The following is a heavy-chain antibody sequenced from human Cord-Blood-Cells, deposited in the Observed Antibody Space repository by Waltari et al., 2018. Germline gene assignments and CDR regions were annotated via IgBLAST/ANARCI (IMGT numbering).Heavy chain of an antibody. Sequence: QVQLQQWGAGLLKPSETLSLTCAVYGGSFSGYYWSWISQHPGKGLEWIGEINHSGSTNYNPSLKSRVTISVDTSKNQFSLKLSSVTAADTAVYYCARATNFDWLLGTNYYGMDVWGQGTTVTVSS. V-gene: IGHV4-34*01. CDR3: ARATNFDWLLGTNYYGMDV. J-gene: IGHJ6*02. CDR2: INHSGST. CDR1: GGSFSGYY. D-gene: IGHD3-9*01.